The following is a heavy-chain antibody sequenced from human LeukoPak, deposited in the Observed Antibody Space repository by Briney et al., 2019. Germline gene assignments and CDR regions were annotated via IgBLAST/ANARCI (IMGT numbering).Heavy chain of an antibody. CDR2: INHSGGT. J-gene: IGHJ6*02. CDR1: GGSFSGYY. CDR3: AARGYCSSTSCYRPYYYYYYGMDV. V-gene: IGHV4-34*01. Sequence: SETLSLTCAVYGGSFSGYYWSWIRQPPGKGLEWIGEINHSGGTNYNPSLKSRVTISVDTSKNQFSLKLSSVTAADTAVYYCAARGYCSSTSCYRPYYYYYYGMDVWGQGTTVTVSS. D-gene: IGHD2-2*01.